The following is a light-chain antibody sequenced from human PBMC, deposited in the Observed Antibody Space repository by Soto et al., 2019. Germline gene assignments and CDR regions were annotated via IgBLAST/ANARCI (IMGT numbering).Light chain of an antibody. V-gene: IGLV2-14*01. CDR1: NSDVGGYNY. Sequence: HSALTHPGSVSGSPRQSIPLSFTGTNSDVGGYNYVSWYQQHPGKAPKLIIYDVTNRPSGVSDRFSGSKSGNTASLTISGLQAEDEADYYCSSFTSSSTYVFGSGTKVTVL. CDR2: DVT. CDR3: SSFTSSSTYV. J-gene: IGLJ1*01.